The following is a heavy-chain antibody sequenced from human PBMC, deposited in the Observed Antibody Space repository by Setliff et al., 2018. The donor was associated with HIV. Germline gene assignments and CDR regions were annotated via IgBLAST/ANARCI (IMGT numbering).Heavy chain of an antibody. CDR3: ARYGGNSFWFDP. CDR2: FYHSTT. Sequence: SETLSLSCAASEFSVSGHYMSWVRQAPGTGLEWIGSFYHSTTYYNPSLKSRFTISVDTSKNQFSLKLISVTAADTAVYYCARYGGNSFWFDPWGQGTLVTVSS. CDR1: EFSVSGHY. D-gene: IGHD2-21*01. V-gene: IGHV4-38-2*01. J-gene: IGHJ5*02.